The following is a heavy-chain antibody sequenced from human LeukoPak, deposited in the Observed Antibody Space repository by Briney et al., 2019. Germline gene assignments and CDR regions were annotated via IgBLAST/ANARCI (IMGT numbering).Heavy chain of an antibody. J-gene: IGHJ5*02. D-gene: IGHD5-18*01. Sequence: SETLSLTCAVYGGSFSGYYWSWIRQPPGKGLEWIGYIYYSGSTNYNPPLKSRVTISVDTSKNQFSLKLSSVTAADTAVYYCARDRAGDVDTAMVIDPWGQGTLVTVSS. CDR2: IYYSGST. CDR3: ARDRAGDVDTAMVIDP. V-gene: IGHV4-59*01. CDR1: GGSFSGYY.